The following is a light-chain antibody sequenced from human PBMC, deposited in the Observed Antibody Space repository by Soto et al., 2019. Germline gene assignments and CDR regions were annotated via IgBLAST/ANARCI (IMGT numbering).Light chain of an antibody. CDR2: EGS. CDR1: SSDVGSYNL. J-gene: IGLJ7*01. Sequence: QSALTQPASGAGSTGQSITISCTGTSSDVGSYNLVSWYQHHPGKAPKLMIYEGSNRLGAVSTRFSVYKSGNTACLTISGVRAEGEAGYYSCSYALSSTVVFGGGTPVTLL. V-gene: IGLV2-23*01. CDR3: CSYALSSTVV.